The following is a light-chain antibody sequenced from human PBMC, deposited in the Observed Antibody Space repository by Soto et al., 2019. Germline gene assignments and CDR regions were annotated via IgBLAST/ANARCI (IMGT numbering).Light chain of an antibody. J-gene: IGLJ3*02. V-gene: IGLV3-9*01. CDR2: RDS. CDR1: NIGSKN. Sequence: SYELTQPLSMSVALGQKARITCGGNNIGSKNVHWYQQKPGQAPVLVIYRDSNRPSGIPERFSGSNSGNTATLTISRAQAGDEADYYCQVWDSSTARVFGGGTKLTVL. CDR3: QVWDSSTARV.